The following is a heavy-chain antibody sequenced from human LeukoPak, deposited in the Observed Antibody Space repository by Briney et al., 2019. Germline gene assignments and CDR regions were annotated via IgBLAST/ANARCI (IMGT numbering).Heavy chain of an antibody. Sequence: GASLKISSKASGYTFTSFGISWVRQAPGQGLEWIGWISAYNGNTNYAQKLQGRVTMTTDTSTSTAYMELRSLRSDDTAVYYCARVWPDYYGSGSFYYWGQGTLVTVSS. D-gene: IGHD3-10*01. CDR3: ARVWPDYYGSGSFYY. V-gene: IGHV1-18*01. CDR2: ISAYNGNT. J-gene: IGHJ4*02. CDR1: GYTFTSFG.